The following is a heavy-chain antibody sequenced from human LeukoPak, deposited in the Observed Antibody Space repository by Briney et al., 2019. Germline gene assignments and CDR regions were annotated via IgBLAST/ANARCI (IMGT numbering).Heavy chain of an antibody. CDR2: ISSGSNYI. Sequence: GGSLRLSCAASGFTFSSSNMNWVRQAPGKGLEWVSSISSGSNYIYYADSVKGRFTISRDNAKNSLYLQMNSLRTEDTAVYYCARGSIVGDYWGQGTLVTVSS. J-gene: IGHJ4*02. CDR3: ARGSIVGDY. V-gene: IGHV3-21*01. CDR1: GFTFSSSN. D-gene: IGHD6-6*01.